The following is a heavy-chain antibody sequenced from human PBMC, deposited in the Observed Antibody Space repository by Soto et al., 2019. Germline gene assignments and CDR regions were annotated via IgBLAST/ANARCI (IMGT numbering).Heavy chain of an antibody. CDR2: FYYSGTT. CDR1: GDSITASYSN. J-gene: IGHJ4*02. V-gene: IGHV4-39*01. Sequence: SETLSLTCTVSGDSITASYSNWAWIRQPPGKGLEWIGTFYYSGTTSQDPPLRSRITISGDTSRNQFSLYLRSVTAADSSVYYCAKLVRDDVRRSDLDHWGQGTLVTVS. CDR3: AKLVRDDVRRSDLDH. D-gene: IGHD3-10*02.